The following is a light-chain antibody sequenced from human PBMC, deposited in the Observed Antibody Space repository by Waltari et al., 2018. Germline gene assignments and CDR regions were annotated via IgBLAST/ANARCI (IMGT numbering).Light chain of an antibody. CDR3: QSYDTSLSVV. J-gene: IGLJ2*01. V-gene: IGLV1-40*01. CDR2: GVN. Sequence: QSVLTQPPSVSGAPGQRVTISCTGSVSNIRACCYSPWYQQLPGKSPRLLIYGVNTRPLGVPDRFFGSQSGTSASLAITGLQAEDEGDYYCQSYDTSLSVVFGGGTKLTVL. CDR1: VSNIRACCY.